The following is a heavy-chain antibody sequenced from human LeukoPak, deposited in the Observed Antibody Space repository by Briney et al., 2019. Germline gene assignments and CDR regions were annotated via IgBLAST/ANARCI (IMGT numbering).Heavy chain of an antibody. CDR2: IYYSGST. J-gene: IGHJ6*02. Sequence: SETLSLTCTVSGGSISSYYWSWIRQPPGKGLEWIGYIYYSGSTNYNPSLKGRVTISVDTSKNQFSLKLSSVTAADTAVYYCARQLSDDYYYGMDVWGQGTTVTVSS. CDR3: ARQLSDDYYYGMDV. V-gene: IGHV4-59*08. CDR1: GGSISSYY.